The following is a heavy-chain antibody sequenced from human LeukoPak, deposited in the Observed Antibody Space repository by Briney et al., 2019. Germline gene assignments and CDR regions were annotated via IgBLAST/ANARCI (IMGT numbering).Heavy chain of an antibody. J-gene: IGHJ4*02. CDR3: TTDRSGSYDY. CDR1: GFTFSNAW. V-gene: IGHV3-15*01. D-gene: IGHD1-26*01. CDR2: IKSKTDGGTI. Sequence: GGSLRLSCAASGFTFSNAWMSWVRQAPGKGLEWVGCIKSKTDGGTIDYGAPVKGRFIISRDDSKNTLYLQMNSLKTEDTAVYYCTTDRSGSYDYWGQGTLVTVSS.